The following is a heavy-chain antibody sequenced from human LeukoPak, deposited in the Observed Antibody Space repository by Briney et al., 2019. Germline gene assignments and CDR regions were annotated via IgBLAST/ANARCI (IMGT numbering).Heavy chain of an antibody. Sequence: SETLSLTCAVYGGSFSGYYWSWIRQSPGKGLGWIGELNHVGSTKYNPSLESRVTISVDTSKNQFSLKVNSVIAADTAVYYCTRGPPSRGYSYGPARDGLDVWGKGTSVTVSS. CDR3: TRGPPSRGYSYGPARDGLDV. CDR2: LNHVGST. J-gene: IGHJ6*04. V-gene: IGHV4-34*01. CDR1: GGSFSGYY. D-gene: IGHD5-18*01.